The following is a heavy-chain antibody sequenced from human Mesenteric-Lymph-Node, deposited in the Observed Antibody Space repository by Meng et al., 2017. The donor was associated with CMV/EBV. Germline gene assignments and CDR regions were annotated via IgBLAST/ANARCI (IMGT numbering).Heavy chain of an antibody. V-gene: IGHV4-61*01. CDR2: VYHTGST. D-gene: IGHD2/OR15-2a*01. J-gene: IGHJ6*02. Sequence: SETLSLTCTVSGGSVNSGSYYWSWVRQPPGKGLEWIGYVYHTGSTNYNPSLKSRVTISVDTSNNQFSLRLSSVTAADTAVYYCVRLSTPSYYYGLDFWGQGTTVTVSS. CDR1: GGSVNSGSYY. CDR3: VRLSTPSYYYGLDF.